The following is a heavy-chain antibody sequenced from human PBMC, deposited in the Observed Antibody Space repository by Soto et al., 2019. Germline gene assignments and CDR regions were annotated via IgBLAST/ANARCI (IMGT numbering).Heavy chain of an antibody. Sequence: SETMSLTCGVYGGSFSAYSLTWLRQSPGKGLEWIGEITHGGSTDYSPALKSRLVMSVDTSKNQFSLRVTSVTAADAAVYFCARARFDSWSHIYYGLDVWGQGTTVTVSS. D-gene: IGHD3-3*01. V-gene: IGHV4-34*01. CDR3: ARARFDSWSHIYYGLDV. CDR1: GGSFSAYS. J-gene: IGHJ6*02. CDR2: ITHGGST.